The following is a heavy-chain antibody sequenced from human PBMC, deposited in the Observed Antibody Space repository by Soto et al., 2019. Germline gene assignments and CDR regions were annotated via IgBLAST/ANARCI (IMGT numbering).Heavy chain of an antibody. Sequence: QVQLQESGPGLVKPSETLSLTCTVSGGSISSYYWSWIRQPPGKGLEWIGYIYSSGSTNYNPSLKRRVTISVDTSKNQFSLKLSSVTAADTAVYYCARRDSSGYYGYWGQGTLVTVSS. D-gene: IGHD3-22*01. CDR1: GGSISSYY. CDR3: ARRDSSGYYGY. J-gene: IGHJ4*02. V-gene: IGHV4-59*01. CDR2: IYSSGST.